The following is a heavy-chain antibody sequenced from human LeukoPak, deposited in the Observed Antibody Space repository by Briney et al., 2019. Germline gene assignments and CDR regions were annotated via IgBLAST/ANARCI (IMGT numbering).Heavy chain of an antibody. D-gene: IGHD3-10*01. J-gene: IGHJ4*02. Sequence: SQTLSLTCTVSGGSISSGDYYWSWLRPPPGKGLEWIGYIYISGSTYYNPSLKSRVAISVDTSKNQFSLILSSVTAADTAVYYCARDRRFGDSRYDYWGQGTLVTVSS. CDR2: IYISGST. V-gene: IGHV4-30-4*01. CDR3: ARDRRFGDSRYDY. CDR1: GGSISSGDYY.